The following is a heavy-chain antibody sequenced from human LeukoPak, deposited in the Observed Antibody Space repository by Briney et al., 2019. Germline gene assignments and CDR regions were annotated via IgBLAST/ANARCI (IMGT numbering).Heavy chain of an antibody. D-gene: IGHD6-13*01. J-gene: IGHJ4*02. Sequence: GGSLRLSCAASGFTFSSYAMSWVRQAPGKGLEWVSAISGSGGSTYYADSVKGRFTISRDNSKNTLYLQMNSLRAEDTAVYYCATTTGSSWSFDYWGQGTLVTVSS. CDR3: ATTTGSSWSFDY. CDR1: GFTFSSYA. CDR2: ISGSGGST. V-gene: IGHV3-23*01.